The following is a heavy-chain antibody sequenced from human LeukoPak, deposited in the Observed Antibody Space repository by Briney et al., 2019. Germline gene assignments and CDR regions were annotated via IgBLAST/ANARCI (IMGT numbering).Heavy chain of an antibody. V-gene: IGHV3-30*03. J-gene: IGHJ4*02. CDR2: ISNDGSRK. CDR3: ARDRAWDYFDY. D-gene: IGHD3-16*01. CDR1: GFTFSRHG. Sequence: GGSLRLSCAPSGFTFSRHGMHWVRQAPGKGLEWVAIISNDGSRKYYAHSVEGRFTISRDNSKNTLYLQMDSLRAEDTAVYYCARDRAWDYFDYWGQGTLVTVSS.